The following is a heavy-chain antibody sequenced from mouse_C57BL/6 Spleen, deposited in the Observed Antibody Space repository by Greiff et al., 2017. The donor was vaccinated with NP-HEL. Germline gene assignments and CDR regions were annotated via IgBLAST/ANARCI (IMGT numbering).Heavy chain of an antibody. CDR1: GYTFTSYW. J-gene: IGHJ4*01. Sequence: VQLQQSGAELVKPGASVKISCKASGYTFTSYWMHWVKQRPGQGLEWIGEIDPSDSYTNYNQKFKGKSTLTVDKSSSTAYMQLSSLTSEDSAVYYCARFDGSSYGAMDYWGQGTSVTVSS. V-gene: IGHV1-69*01. D-gene: IGHD1-1*01. CDR2: IDPSDSYT. CDR3: ARFDGSSYGAMDY.